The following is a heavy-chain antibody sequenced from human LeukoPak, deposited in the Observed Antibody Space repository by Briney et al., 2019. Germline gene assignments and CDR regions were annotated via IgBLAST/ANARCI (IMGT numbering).Heavy chain of an antibody. CDR3: ARAPIVVVTASAFDI. CDR2: IYYSGST. J-gene: IGHJ3*02. Sequence: SQTLSLTCTVSGGSISSGDYYWSWIRQPPGKGLEWIGYIYYSGSTFYNPSLKSRVTMSVDTSKNQLSLKLNSVTAADTAIYYCARAPIVVVTASAFDIWGQGTMVTVSS. D-gene: IGHD2-21*02. V-gene: IGHV4-30-4*01. CDR1: GGSISSGDYY.